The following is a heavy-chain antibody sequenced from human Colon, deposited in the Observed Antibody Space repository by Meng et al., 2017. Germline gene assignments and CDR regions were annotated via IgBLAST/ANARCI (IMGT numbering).Heavy chain of an antibody. CDR1: GGSVSSGDW. CDR2: IDHTGNT. V-gene: IGHV4-4*02. Sequence: VPREESGPGGVKQWGTLSLTSAASGGSVSSGDWWSWVRQPLGKGLEWIAEIDHTGNTNYNPSLKSRVTLSVVKSKNQFSLKSSFMTAADTAVYYCALVGPGELPNFFDPWGQGTLVTVSS. J-gene: IGHJ5*02. D-gene: IGHD1-7*01. CDR3: ALVGPGELPNFFDP.